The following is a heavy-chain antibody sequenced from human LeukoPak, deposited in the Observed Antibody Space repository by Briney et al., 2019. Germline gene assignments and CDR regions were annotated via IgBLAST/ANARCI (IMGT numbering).Heavy chain of an antibody. V-gene: IGHV1-69*05. CDR3: AREKRKTYYYDSSGFDAFDI. J-gene: IGHJ3*02. CDR2: IIPIFCTA. Sequence: SVKVSCKASGGTFSSYAISWVRQAPGQGLEWMGRIIPIFCTANYAQKFQGRVTITTDESTSTAYMELSSLRSEDTAVYYCAREKRKTYYYDSSGFDAFDIWGQGTMVTVSS. CDR1: GGTFSSYA. D-gene: IGHD3-22*01.